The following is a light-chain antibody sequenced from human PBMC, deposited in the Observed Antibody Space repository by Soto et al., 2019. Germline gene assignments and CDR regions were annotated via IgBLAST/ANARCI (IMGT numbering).Light chain of an antibody. CDR1: QSVSSY. Sequence: EIVLTQSPATLSLSPGERATLSCRASQSVSSYLAWYQQKRGQAPRRLIYDASNRATGIPARFSGSGSGTDFTLTISSLEPEDFSVYYCQQRSNWPPLTFGGGTKVEIK. V-gene: IGKV3-11*01. J-gene: IGKJ4*01. CDR3: QQRSNWPPLT. CDR2: DAS.